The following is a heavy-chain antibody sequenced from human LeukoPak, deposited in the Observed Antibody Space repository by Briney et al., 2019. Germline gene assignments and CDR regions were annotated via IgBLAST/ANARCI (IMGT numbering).Heavy chain of an antibody. J-gene: IGHJ6*02. CDR2: IWYDGSNK. V-gene: IGHV3-33*01. CDR3: ARENRVSSGYQGYYYYYGMDV. Sequence: GGSLRLSCAASGFTFSSYGMHWVRQAPGKGLEWVAVIWYDGSNKYYADSVKGRFTISRDNSKNTLYLQMNSLRVEDTAVYYCARENRVSSGYQGYYYYYGMDVWGQGTTVTVSS. CDR1: GFTFSSYG. D-gene: IGHD3-22*01.